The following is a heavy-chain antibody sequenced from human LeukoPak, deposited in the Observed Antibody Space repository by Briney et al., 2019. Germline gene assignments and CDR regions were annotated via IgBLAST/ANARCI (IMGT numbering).Heavy chain of an antibody. CDR3: ARQGPHSQQLER. V-gene: IGHV1-2*02. Sequence: ASVKVSCKASGYTFTGYYMHWVRQAPGQGLEWMGWINPNSGGTNYAQEFQGRVTMTRDTSISTAYMELSRLRSDDTAVYYCARQGPHSQQLERWGQGTLVTVSS. J-gene: IGHJ4*02. D-gene: IGHD6-13*01. CDR1: GYTFTGYY. CDR2: INPNSGGT.